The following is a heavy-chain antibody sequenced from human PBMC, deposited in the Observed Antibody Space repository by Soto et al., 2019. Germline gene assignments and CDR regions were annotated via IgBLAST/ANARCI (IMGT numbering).Heavy chain of an antibody. CDR3: ARLGPPIQLWSSFFDY. V-gene: IGHV5-51*01. CDR1: GYSFTSYW. Sequence: GESLKISCKGSGYSFTSYWIGWARQMPGKGLEWMGIIYPGDSDTRYSPSFQGQVTISADKSISTAYLQWSSLKASDTAMYYCARLGPPIQLWSSFFDYWGQGTLVTVSS. J-gene: IGHJ4*02. CDR2: IYPGDSDT. D-gene: IGHD5-18*01.